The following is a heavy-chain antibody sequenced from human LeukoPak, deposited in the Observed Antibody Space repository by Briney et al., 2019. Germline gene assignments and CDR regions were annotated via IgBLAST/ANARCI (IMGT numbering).Heavy chain of an antibody. V-gene: IGHV3-21*01. Sequence: GGSLRLSCAASGFTFSSYSMNWVRQAPGKGLEWVSSISSSSSYIYYADSVKGRFTISRDTAKNSLYLQMNSLRAEDTAVYYCARDRYYYDSSGFGDAFDIWGQGTMVTVSS. CDR3: ARDRYYYDSSGFGDAFDI. CDR1: GFTFSSYS. J-gene: IGHJ3*02. CDR2: ISSSSSYI. D-gene: IGHD3-22*01.